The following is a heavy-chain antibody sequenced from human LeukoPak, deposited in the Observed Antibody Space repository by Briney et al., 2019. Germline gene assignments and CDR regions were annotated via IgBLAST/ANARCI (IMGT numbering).Heavy chain of an antibody. V-gene: IGHV1-8*03. CDR1: GYTFTSCD. Sequence: ASVKVSCKASGYTFTSCDINWVRQATGQGLEWMGWMNPNSGNTGYAQKFQGRVTITRNTSISTAYMELSSLRSEDTAVYYCARGRPGYSGYDYDGYYYYLDVWGKGTTVTVSS. CDR3: ARGRPGYSGYDYDGYYYYLDV. J-gene: IGHJ6*03. CDR2: MNPNSGNT. D-gene: IGHD5-12*01.